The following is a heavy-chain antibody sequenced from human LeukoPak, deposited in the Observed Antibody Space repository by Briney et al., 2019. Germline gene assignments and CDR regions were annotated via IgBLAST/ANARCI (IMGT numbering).Heavy chain of an antibody. CDR3: AKATSGWSPPDY. CDR2: ISGTSGST. D-gene: IGHD6-19*01. J-gene: IGHJ4*02. Sequence: GGSLRLSCAASGFTFSSYPMTWVRQVPGKGLEWVSGISGTSGSTYYADSVKGRFTISRDNSNNTLYLLMNSLRAADTAVYYCAKATSGWSPPDYWGQGTLVTVSS. V-gene: IGHV3-23*01. CDR1: GFTFSSYP.